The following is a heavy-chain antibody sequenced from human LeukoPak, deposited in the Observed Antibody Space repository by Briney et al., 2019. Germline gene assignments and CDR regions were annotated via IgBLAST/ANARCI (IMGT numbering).Heavy chain of an antibody. CDR3: AHGPIAAAAPEFDY. J-gene: IGHJ4*02. V-gene: IGHV2-5*01. CDR1: GFSLSTSGVG. CDR2: IYWNDDK. D-gene: IGHD6-13*01. Sequence: SGPTLVKPTQTLTLTCTFSGFSLSTSGVGVGWIRQPPGKALEWLALIYWNDDKRYSPSLKSRLTITKDTSKNQVVLTMTNMDPVDTATYYCAHGPIAAAAPEFDYWGQGTLVTVSS.